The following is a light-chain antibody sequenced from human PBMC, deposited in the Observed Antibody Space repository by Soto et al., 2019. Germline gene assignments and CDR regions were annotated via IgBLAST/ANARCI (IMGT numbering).Light chain of an antibody. CDR2: EVN. J-gene: IGLJ1*01. Sequence: QAVLTQPASESGTSGQSITISCTGTSSDFGNYNLVSWYQQHPGKVPKLILFEVNKRPSGVSGRFSGSKSGNTASLTISGLQAEDEADYYCCSFTSSNTHVFGTGTKVTVL. CDR1: SSDFGNYNL. V-gene: IGLV2-23*02. CDR3: CSFTSSNTHV.